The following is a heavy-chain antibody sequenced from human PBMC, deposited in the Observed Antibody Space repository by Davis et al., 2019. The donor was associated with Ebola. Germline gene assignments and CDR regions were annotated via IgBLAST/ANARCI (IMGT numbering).Heavy chain of an antibody. D-gene: IGHD2-15*01. CDR1: GYTFTGYY. Sequence: AASVKVSCKASGYTFTGYYMHWVRQAPGQGLEWMGIINPSGGSTSYAQKFQGRVTMTRDTSTSTVYMELSSLRSEDTAVYYCARDKVVVVAATVIYYYGMDVWGQGTTVTVSS. CDR3: ARDKVVVVAATVIYYYGMDV. J-gene: IGHJ6*02. V-gene: IGHV1-46*01. CDR2: INPSGGST.